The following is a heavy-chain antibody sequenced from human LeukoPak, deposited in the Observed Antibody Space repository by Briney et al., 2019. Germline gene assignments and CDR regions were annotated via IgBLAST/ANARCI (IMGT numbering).Heavy chain of an antibody. V-gene: IGHV3-72*01. CDR1: GITFSDYL. Sequence: AGGSLRLSCAASGITFSDYLMDWVRQAPGKGLEWVGRIRKKDKSYTTQYAPSVEGRFTISRDDSKSSLYLQMNSLKAEDTAVYYCSRDGSSSDWSAFDIWGQGTMVTVSS. J-gene: IGHJ3*02. D-gene: IGHD6-25*01. CDR2: IRKKDKSYTT. CDR3: SRDGSSSDWSAFDI.